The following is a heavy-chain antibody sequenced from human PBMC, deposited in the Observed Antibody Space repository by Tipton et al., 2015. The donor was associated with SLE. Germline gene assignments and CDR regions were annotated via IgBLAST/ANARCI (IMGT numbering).Heavy chain of an antibody. Sequence: TLSLTCTVSGGSVNSRSYYWGWVRQPPGKGLEWIGDISASGSTFYNPSLKSRVTMLVDTSKNEFSLTLSSVTAADTAVYYCAREFLNPVTTVHYYFDLWGRGTLVTVSS. CDR3: AREFLNPVTTVHYYFDL. CDR1: GGSVNSRSYY. D-gene: IGHD4-11*01. V-gene: IGHV4-39*02. J-gene: IGHJ2*01. CDR2: ISASGST.